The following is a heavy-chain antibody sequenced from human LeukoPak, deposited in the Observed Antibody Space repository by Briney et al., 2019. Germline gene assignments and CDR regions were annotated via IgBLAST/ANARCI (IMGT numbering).Heavy chain of an antibody. CDR3: ARVYSGYSYGYLDY. D-gene: IGHD5-18*01. V-gene: IGHV3-23*01. CDR1: GFTFNNYA. J-gene: IGHJ4*02. CDR2: ISGSGGST. Sequence: GGSLRLSCAASGFTFNNYAMTWVRQAPGKGLQWVSAISGSGGSTYYADSVKGRFTISRDNSKNTLYLQMNSLRAEDTALYYCARVYSGYSYGYLDYWGQGTLVTVSS.